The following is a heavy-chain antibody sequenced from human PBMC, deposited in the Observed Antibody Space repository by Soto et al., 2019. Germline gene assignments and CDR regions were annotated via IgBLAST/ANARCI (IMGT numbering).Heavy chain of an antibody. V-gene: IGHV4-31*11. J-gene: IGHJ6*03. CDR3: ARDGGWTVKRCNNYYFYMDV. CDR1: GGSISSGEDY. CDR2: IFSSGST. D-gene: IGHD4-4*01. Sequence: QVQLQESGPGLVKPSETLSLTCAVSGGSISSGEDYWSWIRQRPGKGLEWIGYIFSSGSTFYNPSLKSRVSISRDTSQNHFSLRLSAVTAADTAIYYCARDGGWTVKRCNNYYFYMDVWGKGKSVTVSS.